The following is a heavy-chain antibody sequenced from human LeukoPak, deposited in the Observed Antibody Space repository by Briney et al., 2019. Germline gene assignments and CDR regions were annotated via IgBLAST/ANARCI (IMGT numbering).Heavy chain of an antibody. D-gene: IGHD3-10*01. CDR1: GLTFSSSA. CDR3: ARVIYGSGYYYYYGMDV. CDR2: ISSSGSTI. Sequence: PGGSLRLSCAASGLTFSSSAMGWVRQAPGKGLEWVSYISSSGSTIYYADSVKGRFTISRDNAKSSLYLQMNSLRAEDTAVYYCARVIYGSGYYYYYGMDVWGQGTTVTVSS. V-gene: IGHV3-48*03. J-gene: IGHJ6*02.